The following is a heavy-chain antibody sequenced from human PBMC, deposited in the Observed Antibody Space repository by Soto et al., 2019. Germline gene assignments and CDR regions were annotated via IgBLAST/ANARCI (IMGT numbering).Heavy chain of an antibody. CDR1: GFTFSSYS. V-gene: IGHV3-48*02. D-gene: IGHD3-10*01. CDR3: ARDSITMVRGVIKHWFDP. Sequence: GGSLRLSCAASGFTFSSYSMNWVRQAPGKGLEWVSYISSSSSTIYYADSVKGRFTISRDNAKNSLYLQMNSLRDEDTAVYYCARDSITMVRGVIKHWFDPWGQGTLVTVSS. CDR2: ISSSSSTI. J-gene: IGHJ5*02.